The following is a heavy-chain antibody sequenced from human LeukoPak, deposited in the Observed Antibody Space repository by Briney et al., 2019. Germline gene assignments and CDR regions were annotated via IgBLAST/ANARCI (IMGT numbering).Heavy chain of an antibody. J-gene: IGHJ4*02. Sequence: SVEVSCRASGGTFSSYAISWVRQAPGQGLEWMGGIIPIFGTANYAQKFQGRVTITADESMSTAYMELSSLRSEDTAVYYCARAGGAAAMIDYWGQGTLVTVSS. CDR2: IIPIFGTA. D-gene: IGHD2-2*01. CDR3: ARAGGAAAMIDY. V-gene: IGHV1-69*13. CDR1: GGTFSSYA.